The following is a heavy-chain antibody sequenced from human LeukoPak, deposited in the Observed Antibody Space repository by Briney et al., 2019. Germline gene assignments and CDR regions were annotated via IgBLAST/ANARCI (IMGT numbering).Heavy chain of an antibody. V-gene: IGHV3-23*01. CDR1: GFTFSTYA. CDR3: AREGYGGNSENYFDY. D-gene: IGHD4-23*01. J-gene: IGHJ4*02. CDR2: NSASGETT. Sequence: GGSLRLTCAASGFTFSTYAMSWVRQAPGKGLEWVSGNSASGETTYYADSVKGRFTISRDNSKNTLYLQMNSLRAEDTAVYYCAREGYGGNSENYFDYWGQGTLVTVSS.